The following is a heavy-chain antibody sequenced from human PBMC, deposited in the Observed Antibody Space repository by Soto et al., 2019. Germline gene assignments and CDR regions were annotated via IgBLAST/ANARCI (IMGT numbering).Heavy chain of an antibody. D-gene: IGHD1-26*01. V-gene: IGHV4-34*01. J-gene: IGHJ4*02. CDR2: IDGRGNT. CDR1: SESLSGYY. CDR3: VGARGRLVGFDY. Sequence: QVQLQQWGAGLLKPSETLSLTCAVNSESLSGYYWSWIRQSPGKGLEWIGEIDGRGNTNYSPSLRSRVAMSVDTSKNHFSRNLISVSAADTAAYYCVGARGRLVGFDYWGQGTLVTVSS.